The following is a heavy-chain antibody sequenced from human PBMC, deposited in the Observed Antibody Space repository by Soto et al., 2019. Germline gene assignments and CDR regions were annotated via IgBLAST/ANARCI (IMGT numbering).Heavy chain of an antibody. CDR3: ARGNMDV. CDR1: AFTLSTFV. D-gene: IGHD1-1*01. V-gene: IGHV3-30-3*01. CDR2: TSNDGSNT. J-gene: IGHJ6*02. Sequence: QVQLVESGGGVVQPGRSLRLSCAASAFTLSTFVMHWVRQAPGKGLEWVAVTSNDGSNTYYADSVKGRFTISRDNSKNTLYLQMDSLRTEDTAVYYCARGNMDVWGQGTTVTVSS.